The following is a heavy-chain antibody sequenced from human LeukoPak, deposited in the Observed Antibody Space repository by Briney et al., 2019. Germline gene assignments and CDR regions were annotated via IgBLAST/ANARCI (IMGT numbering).Heavy chain of an antibody. Sequence: GGSLRLSCAASGFYFSGYSMNWVRQAPGKGLEWVSSINTGSTYMYYADSVKGRFTISRDNAKNSLHLQMYSLRAEDTAVYFCARVEATTGRNYHYYYMDVWGKGPTVTVSS. J-gene: IGHJ6*03. CDR3: ARVEATTGRNYHYYYMDV. CDR1: GFYFSGYS. V-gene: IGHV3-21*01. CDR2: INTGSTYM. D-gene: IGHD1-1*01.